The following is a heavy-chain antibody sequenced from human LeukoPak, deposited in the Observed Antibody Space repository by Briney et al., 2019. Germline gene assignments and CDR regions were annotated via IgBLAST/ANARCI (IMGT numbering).Heavy chain of an antibody. CDR3: GNQKDSSSFVDH. Sequence: PSETLSLTCRISGAYISSGNHYWNWIRQSPRKGLEWMGFIYYSGSTYYNPSFESRIAISVDTSKNQFSLRLTSVTAADTAVYYCGNQKDSSSFVDHWGQGALVTVSS. J-gene: IGHJ4*02. D-gene: IGHD3-22*01. CDR2: IYYSGST. V-gene: IGHV4-30-4*01. CDR1: GAYISSGNHY.